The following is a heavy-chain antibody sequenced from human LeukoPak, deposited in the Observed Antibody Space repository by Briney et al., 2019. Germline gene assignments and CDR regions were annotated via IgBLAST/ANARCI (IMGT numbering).Heavy chain of an antibody. V-gene: IGHV1-18*01. Sequence: ASVKVSCKASGYTFTSYGISWVRQAPGQGLEWMGWISAYNGNTNYAQKLQGRVTMTTDTSTSTAYMELRSLRSDDTAVYYCARQMVLRYFDWLPVYGMDVWGQGTTVTVSS. CDR1: GYTFTSYG. CDR2: ISAYNGNT. D-gene: IGHD3-9*01. J-gene: IGHJ6*02. CDR3: ARQMVLRYFDWLPVYGMDV.